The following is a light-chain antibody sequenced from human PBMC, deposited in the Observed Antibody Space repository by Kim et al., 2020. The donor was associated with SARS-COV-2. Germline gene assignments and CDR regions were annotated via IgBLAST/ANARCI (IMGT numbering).Light chain of an antibody. CDR3: AAWDDSLSGPV. CDR2: HPN. V-gene: IGLV1-44*01. Sequence: GQSVTIFRPGSYSNIGTNTVDWYQQFPGTAPKLLVYHPNQRPSGVPDRFSASKSGPSASLAISRLQSEDEADYYCAAWDDSLSGPVFGRGTQLTVL. CDR1: YSNIGTNT. J-gene: IGLJ2*01.